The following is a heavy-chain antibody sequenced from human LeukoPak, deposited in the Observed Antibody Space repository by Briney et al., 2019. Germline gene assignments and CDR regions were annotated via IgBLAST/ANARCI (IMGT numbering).Heavy chain of an antibody. Sequence: GGSLRLSCAASGFTVSDKYMSWVRQPPGKGLEWVSNIYSGDRTHYADSVKGRFTISRDNSKNTLYLQMNSLRAEDTAVYYCASVTHPYKMAAASGYWGQGTLVTVSS. V-gene: IGHV3-66*01. J-gene: IGHJ4*02. CDR1: GFTVSDKY. CDR2: IYSGDRT. CDR3: ASVTHPYKMAAASGY. D-gene: IGHD6-13*01.